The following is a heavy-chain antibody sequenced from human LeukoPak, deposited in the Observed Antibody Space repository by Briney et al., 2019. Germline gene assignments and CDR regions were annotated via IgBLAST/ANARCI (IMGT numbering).Heavy chain of an antibody. Sequence: GGSLRLSCAASGITFSSYGIHWVRQAPGKGLEWVAFIRYDGSNKYYADSVKGRFTISRDNSKNTLYLQMNSLRAEDTAVYYCAKDITMVRGVIDYWGQGTLVTVSS. D-gene: IGHD3-10*01. CDR2: IRYDGSNK. J-gene: IGHJ4*02. CDR3: AKDITMVRGVIDY. V-gene: IGHV3-30*02. CDR1: GITFSSYG.